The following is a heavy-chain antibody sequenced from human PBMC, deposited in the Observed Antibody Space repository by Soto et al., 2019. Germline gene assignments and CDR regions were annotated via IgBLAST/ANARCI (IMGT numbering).Heavy chain of an antibody. V-gene: IGHV3-48*02. D-gene: IGHD6-13*01. CDR1: GFPFNYFN. CDR3: ARAYSSRPIDY. J-gene: IGHJ4*02. Sequence: PGGSLRLSCPASGFPFNYFNRNWVRQAPGKGLEWVSYLSSRSNTIYYADSVKGRFTISRDNAKNSLYRQMNSLRDEDTATYYCARAYSSRPIDYWAQGTLVTVSS. CDR2: LSSRSNTI.